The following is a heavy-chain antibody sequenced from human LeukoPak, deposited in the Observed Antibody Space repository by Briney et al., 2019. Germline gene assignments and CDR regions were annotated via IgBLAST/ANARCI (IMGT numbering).Heavy chain of an antibody. J-gene: IGHJ6*02. CDR3: ATPYDSSGYSKAYYYYGMDV. Sequence: GGSLRLSCAASGFTVSSNYMSWVRQAPGKGLEWVSVIYSGGSTYYADSAKGRFTISRDNSKNTLYLQMNSLRAEDTAVYYCATPYDSSGYSKAYYYYGMDVWGQGTTVTVSS. D-gene: IGHD3-22*01. V-gene: IGHV3-53*01. CDR1: GFTVSSNY. CDR2: IYSGGST.